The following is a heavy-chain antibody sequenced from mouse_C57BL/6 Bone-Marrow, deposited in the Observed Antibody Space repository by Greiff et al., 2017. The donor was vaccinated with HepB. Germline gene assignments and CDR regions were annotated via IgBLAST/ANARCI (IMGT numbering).Heavy chain of an antibody. Sequence: EVKLEESGGGLVQPGGSLSLSCAASGFTFTDYYMSWVRQPPGKALEWLGFIRNKANGYTTEYSASVKGRFTISRDNSQSILYLQMNALRAEDSATYYCARYGGNSFAYWGQGTLVTVSA. V-gene: IGHV7-3*01. D-gene: IGHD2-1*01. CDR3: ARYGGNSFAY. CDR1: GFTFTDYY. CDR2: IRNKANGYTT. J-gene: IGHJ3*01.